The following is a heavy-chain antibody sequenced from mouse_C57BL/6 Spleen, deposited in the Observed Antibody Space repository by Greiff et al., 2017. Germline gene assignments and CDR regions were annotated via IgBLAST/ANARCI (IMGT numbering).Heavy chain of an antibody. CDR2: IDPSDSYT. D-gene: IGHD2-5*01. CDR1: GYTFTSYW. J-gene: IGHJ2*01. Sequence: QVQLQQPGAELVMPGASVKLSCKASGYTFTSYWMHWVKQRPGQGLEWIGEIDPSDSYTKYNQKFKGKSTLTVDKSSSTAYMQLSSLTSEDSAVYYCARRDYSNYNDYWGQGTTLTVSS. CDR3: ARRDYSNYNDY. V-gene: IGHV1-69*01.